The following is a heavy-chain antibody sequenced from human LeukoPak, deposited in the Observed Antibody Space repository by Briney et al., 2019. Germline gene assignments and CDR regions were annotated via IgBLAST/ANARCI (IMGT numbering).Heavy chain of an antibody. CDR1: GGSISSSNW. D-gene: IGHD3-3*01. CDR3: ARAKAYDFWSGHNWFDP. CDR2: IYHSGST. Sequence: SETLSLTCAVSGGSISSSNWWSWVRQPPGKGLEWIGEIYHSGSTNYNSSLKSRVTISVDKSKNQFSLKLSSVTAADTAVYYCARAKAYDFWSGHNWFDPWGQGTLVTVSS. J-gene: IGHJ5*02. V-gene: IGHV4-4*02.